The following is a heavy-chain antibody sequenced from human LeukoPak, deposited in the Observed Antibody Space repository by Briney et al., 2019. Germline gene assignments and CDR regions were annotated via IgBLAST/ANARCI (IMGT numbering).Heavy chain of an antibody. V-gene: IGHV3-21*01. CDR3: ARGGYYVPNDY. Sequence: GGSLRLSCAASGFTFSSYSMNWVRQAPGKGLEWVSSISNSGSNKYYADSVKGRFTISRDNAKNSLYLQMNSLRAEDTAVYYCARGGYYVPNDYWGQGTLVTVSS. CDR1: GFTFSSYS. D-gene: IGHD1-26*01. J-gene: IGHJ4*02. CDR2: ISNSGSNK.